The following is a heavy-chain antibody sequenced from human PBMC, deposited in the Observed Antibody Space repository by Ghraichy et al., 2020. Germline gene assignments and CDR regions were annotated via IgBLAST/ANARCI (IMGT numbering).Heavy chain of an antibody. CDR3: ARDSYYYGSGSYHYYYYGMDV. CDR2: IWYDGSNK. Sequence: LSLTCAASGFTFSSYGMHWVRQAPGKGLEWVAVIWYDGSNKYYADSVKGRFTISRDNSKNTLYLQMNSLRAEDTAVYYCARDSYYYGSGSYHYYYYGMDVWGQGTTVTVSS. J-gene: IGHJ6*02. CDR1: GFTFSSYG. V-gene: IGHV3-33*01. D-gene: IGHD3-10*01.